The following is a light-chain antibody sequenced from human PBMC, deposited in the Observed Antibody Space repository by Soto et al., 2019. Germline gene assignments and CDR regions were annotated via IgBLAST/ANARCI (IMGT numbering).Light chain of an antibody. CDR3: CSYACGDNVI. V-gene: IGLV2-23*02. CDR1: SCDVGSYNL. Sequence: QSVLTQPASVSGSPGQSITLSCTGTSCDVGSYNLVSWYQRHPGKAPKLMIYEVSKRPSGVSDRFSGSKSGNTASLTISGLQPEDEADYYCCSYACGDNVIFGGGTKLTVL. CDR2: EVS. J-gene: IGLJ2*01.